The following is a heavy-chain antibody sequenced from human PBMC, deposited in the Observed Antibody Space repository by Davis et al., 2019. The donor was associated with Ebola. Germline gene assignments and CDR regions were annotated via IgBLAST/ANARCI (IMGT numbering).Heavy chain of an antibody. CDR3: AKASGSYLAFDI. Sequence: GESLKISCAASGFTFSSYAMSWVRQAPGKGLEWVSAISGSGGSTYYADSVKGRFTISRDNSKNTLYLQMNSLRAEDTAVYYCAKASGSYLAFDIWGQGTMVTVSS. CDR2: ISGSGGST. D-gene: IGHD1-26*01. CDR1: GFTFSSYA. J-gene: IGHJ3*02. V-gene: IGHV3-23*01.